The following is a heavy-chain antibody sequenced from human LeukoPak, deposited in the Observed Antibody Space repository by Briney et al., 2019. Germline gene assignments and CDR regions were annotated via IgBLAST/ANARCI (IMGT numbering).Heavy chain of an antibody. CDR3: TGGQSYCGADCYSD. V-gene: IGHV3-66*01. Sequence: PGGCLRLSCAASGCSVSDYYMSWVRQPPGKGLEWVSVMYTGGGRYYGDSVKGRFTISRDNSKNTVFLQMNSLRVEDTALYYCTGGQSYCGADCYSDWGQGTLVTVSS. CDR1: GCSVSDYY. J-gene: IGHJ4*02. D-gene: IGHD2-21*02. CDR2: MYTGGGR.